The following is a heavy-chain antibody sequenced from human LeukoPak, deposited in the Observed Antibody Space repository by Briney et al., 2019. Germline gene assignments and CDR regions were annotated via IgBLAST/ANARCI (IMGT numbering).Heavy chain of an antibody. V-gene: IGHV4-61*02. CDR3: ARAGMVYASYYYYYYMDV. D-gene: IGHD2-8*01. Sequence: SETLSLTCTVSGGSISSGSYYWSWIRQPAGKGLEWIGRIYTSGSTNYNPSRKSRVTISVDTSKNQFSLKLSSVTAADTAVYYCARAGMVYASYYYYYYMDVWGKGTTVTVSS. J-gene: IGHJ6*03. CDR1: GGSISSGSYY. CDR2: IYTSGST.